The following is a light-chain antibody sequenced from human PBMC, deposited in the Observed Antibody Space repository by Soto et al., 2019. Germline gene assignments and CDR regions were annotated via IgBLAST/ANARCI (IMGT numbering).Light chain of an antibody. J-gene: IGKJ1*01. Sequence: ETVLTQSPATLSLSPGERATLSCRASQSVSSSYLAWYQQKPGQAPRLLIYGASTRATGTPDRFSGSGSGTEFTLTISSLQSEDSAVYYCQQYNNWPRTFGQGTKVDIK. CDR1: QSVSSSY. V-gene: IGKV3D-15*01. CDR2: GAS. CDR3: QQYNNWPRT.